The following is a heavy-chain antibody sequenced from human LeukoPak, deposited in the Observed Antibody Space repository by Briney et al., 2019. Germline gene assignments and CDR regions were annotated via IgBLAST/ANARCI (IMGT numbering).Heavy chain of an antibody. J-gene: IGHJ4*02. D-gene: IGHD1-26*01. V-gene: IGHV3-74*01. CDR2: IKTYGSST. CDR3: ARAISGSYGYFDY. Sequence: PGGSLRLSCAASGFTFSSYGMHWVRQAPGMGLVWVSRIKTYGSSTTYADSVKGRFTISRDNAKNTLYLQMNSLRAEDTAAYYCARAISGSYGYFDYWGQGTLVTVSS. CDR1: GFTFSSYG.